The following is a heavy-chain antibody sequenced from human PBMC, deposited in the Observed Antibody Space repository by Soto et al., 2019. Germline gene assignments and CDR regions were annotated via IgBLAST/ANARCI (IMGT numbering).Heavy chain of an antibody. CDR3: ARLYGYCIGRICHGHYAMDV. CDR2: IYYSGNT. J-gene: IGHJ6*02. Sequence: SETQSLTCTASSASISSTGYTWIWIRQPPGKGLEWIGSIYYSGNTYYNPSLNSRVTVSVDTSKNQFSLKVTSVTAADTAVYYCARLYGYCIGRICHGHYAMDVWGQGTTVTVSS. D-gene: IGHD2-15*01. CDR1: SASISSTGYT. V-gene: IGHV4-39*01.